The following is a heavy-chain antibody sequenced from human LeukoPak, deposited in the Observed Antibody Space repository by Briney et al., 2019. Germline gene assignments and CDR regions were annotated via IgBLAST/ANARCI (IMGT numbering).Heavy chain of an antibody. D-gene: IGHD3-22*01. CDR3: AKDIAYYYDSSGYYGDY. CDR2: ISGSGGST. Sequence: PGGSLRLSCAASGFTFSSYGMSWVRQAPGKGLEWVSAISGSGGSTYYADSVKGRFTISRDNSKNTLYLQMNSLRAEDTAVYYCAKDIAYYYDSSGYYGDYWGQGTLVTVSS. J-gene: IGHJ4*02. CDR1: GFTFSSYG. V-gene: IGHV3-23*01.